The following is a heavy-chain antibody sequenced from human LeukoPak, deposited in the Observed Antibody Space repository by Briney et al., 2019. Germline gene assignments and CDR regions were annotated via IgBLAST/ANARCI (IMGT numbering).Heavy chain of an antibody. V-gene: IGHV1-2*02. CDR3: ARGRAYGMDV. J-gene: IGHJ6*02. CDR2: INPNSGGT. Sequence: ASLKPSCKASGYTLTGYYMHWVPQAPGQGHEWMGWINPNSGGTNYAQKFQGRVTMTRDTSISTAYMELGRLRSGDRAVYYCARGRAYGMDVWGQGTTVTVSS. CDR1: GYTLTGYY.